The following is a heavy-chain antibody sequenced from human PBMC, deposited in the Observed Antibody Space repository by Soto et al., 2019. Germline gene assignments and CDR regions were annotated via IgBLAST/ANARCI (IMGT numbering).Heavy chain of an antibody. J-gene: IGHJ4*02. CDR3: ARDYYKYYDSSGYYRSPAY. V-gene: IGHV3-30-3*01. D-gene: IGHD3-22*01. Sequence: PGGSLRLSCAASRFTFSSYAMHWVRQAPGKGLEWVALISYDGSDKDYADSVKGRFTISRDNSRNTLFLQMNSLRAEDTAVYYCARDYYKYYDSSGYYRSPAYWGQGTLVT. CDR2: ISYDGSDK. CDR1: RFTFSSYA.